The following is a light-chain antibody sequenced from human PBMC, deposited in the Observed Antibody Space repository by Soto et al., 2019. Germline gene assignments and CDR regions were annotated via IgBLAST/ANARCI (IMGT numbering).Light chain of an antibody. J-gene: IGKJ3*01. CDR3: QQYGRSLFT. CDR2: GAS. V-gene: IGKV3-20*01. Sequence: EIALTQSPGTLSLSPGERATLSCRASQSVSSSYLAWYQQKPGQAPRLLIYGASSRATGIPDRFSGRGSGTDFLLTISMLEHEDVVVYYCQQYGRSLFTFGPGTKVDIK. CDR1: QSVSSSY.